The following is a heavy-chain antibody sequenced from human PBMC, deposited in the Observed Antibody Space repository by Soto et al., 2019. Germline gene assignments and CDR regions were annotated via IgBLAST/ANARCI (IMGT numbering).Heavy chain of an antibody. V-gene: IGHV4-59*11. CDR2: IYFNGNT. J-gene: IGHJ4*02. CDR1: GGSISSHY. D-gene: IGHD3-10*01. CDR3: ARDRGPFDY. Sequence: SENLSLTCTVSGGSISSHYCSWIRQPPGKGLEWIGQIYFNGNTNYDPSLKSRVTISVDTPKNQFSLKLRSVTAADTAVYYCARDRGPFDYWGQGTLVTVSS.